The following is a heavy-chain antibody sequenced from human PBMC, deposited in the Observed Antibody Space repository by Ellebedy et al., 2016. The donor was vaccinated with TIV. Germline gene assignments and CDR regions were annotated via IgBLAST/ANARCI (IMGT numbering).Heavy chain of an antibody. J-gene: IGHJ4*02. CDR2: ISYDGSNK. Sequence: GESLKISCAASGFTFSDYYMSWIRQAPGKGLEWVAVISYDGSNKYYADSVKGRFTISRDNSKNTLYLQMNSLRAEDTAVYYCARPPVAMIVAGEALSFDYWGQGTLVTVSS. V-gene: IGHV3-30*03. D-gene: IGHD3-22*01. CDR3: ARPPVAMIVAGEALSFDY. CDR1: GFTFSDYY.